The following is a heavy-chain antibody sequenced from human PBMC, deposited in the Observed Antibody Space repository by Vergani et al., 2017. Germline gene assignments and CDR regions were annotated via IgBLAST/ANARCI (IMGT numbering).Heavy chain of an antibody. CDR1: GFTFSSYG. Sequence: VQLVESGGGVVQPGRSLRLSCAASGFTFSSYGMHWVRQAPGKGLEWVSAISGSGGSTYYADSVKGRFTISRDNSKNTLYLQMNSLRAEDTAVYYCAKGGDSDYYGMDVWGQGTTVTVSS. D-gene: IGHD6-13*01. J-gene: IGHJ6*02. CDR3: AKGGDSDYYGMDV. CDR2: ISGSGGST. V-gene: IGHV3-23*04.